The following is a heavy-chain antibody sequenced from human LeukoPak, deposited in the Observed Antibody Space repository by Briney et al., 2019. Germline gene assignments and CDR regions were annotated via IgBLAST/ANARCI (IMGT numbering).Heavy chain of an antibody. V-gene: IGHV3-74*01. CDR2: INGDESST. CDR1: GFTFRDHW. D-gene: IGHD1/OR15-1a*01. Sequence: PGGSLRLSCEASGFTFRDHWMDWVRQVPGKGLVWVSRINGDESSTAYADSVKGRFTISRDNARNTLYLQMNSLRVEDTAIYYCARDRAESNWTNHTLFDSWGQGTPVTVSS. J-gene: IGHJ4*02. CDR3: ARDRAESNWTNHTLFDS.